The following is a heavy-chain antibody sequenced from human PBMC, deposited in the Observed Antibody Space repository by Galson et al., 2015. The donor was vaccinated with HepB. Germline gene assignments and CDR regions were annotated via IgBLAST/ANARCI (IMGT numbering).Heavy chain of an antibody. CDR3: ARLQGGYYDSSGYGGWFDP. CDR1: GYSFTSYW. J-gene: IGHJ5*02. V-gene: IGHV5-51*01. Sequence: QSGAEVKKPGESLKISCKGSGYSFTSYWIGWVRQMPGKGLKWMGIIYPGDSDTRYSPSFQGQVTISADKSISTAYLQWSSLKASDTAMYYCARLQGGYYDSSGYGGWFDPWGQGTLVTVSS. CDR2: IYPGDSDT. D-gene: IGHD3-22*01.